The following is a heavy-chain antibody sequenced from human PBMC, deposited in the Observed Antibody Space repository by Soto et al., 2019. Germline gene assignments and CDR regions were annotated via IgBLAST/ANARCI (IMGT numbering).Heavy chain of an antibody. CDR3: ASSGYCTNGVCYTLFDS. CDR1: GGSISSGDYY. CDR2: IYYSGST. J-gene: IGHJ5*01. D-gene: IGHD2-8*01. V-gene: IGHV4-30-4*01. Sequence: SETLSLTCTVSGGSISSGDYYWSWIRQPPGKGLEWIGYIYYSGSTYYNPSLKSRVTISVDTSKNQFSLKLSSVTAADTAVYYCASSGYCTNGVCYTLFDSWGQGTLVT.